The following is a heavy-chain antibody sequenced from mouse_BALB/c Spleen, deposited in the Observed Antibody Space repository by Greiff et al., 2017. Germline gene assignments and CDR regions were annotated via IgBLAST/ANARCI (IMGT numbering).Heavy chain of an antibody. J-gene: IGHJ3*01. CDR1: GFNIKDTY. Sequence: VQLQQSGAELVKPGASVKLSCTASGFNIKDTYMHWVKQRPEQGLEWIGRIDPANGNTKYDPKFQGKVTITADTSTNTAYLQLSNLTSEDTAVYYCASIATVVDSIAYWGQGTLVTVSA. CDR3: ASIATVVDSIAY. D-gene: IGHD1-1*01. V-gene: IGHV14-3*02. CDR2: IDPANGNT.